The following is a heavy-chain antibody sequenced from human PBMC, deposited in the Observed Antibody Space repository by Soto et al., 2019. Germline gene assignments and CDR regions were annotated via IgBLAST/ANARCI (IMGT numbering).Heavy chain of an antibody. CDR1: GGTFSSYA. D-gene: IGHD3-10*01. V-gene: IGHV1-69*12. CDR2: IIPIFGTA. CDR3: ARAQPAHYYGSGSYEGWFDP. Sequence: QVQLVQSGAEVKKPGSSVKVSCKASGGTFSSYAISWVRQAPGQGLEWMGGIIPIFGTANYAQKFQGRVKITADESTSTAYMGLSGLRSEDTAVYYCARAQPAHYYGSGSYEGWFDPWGQGTLVTVSS. J-gene: IGHJ5*02.